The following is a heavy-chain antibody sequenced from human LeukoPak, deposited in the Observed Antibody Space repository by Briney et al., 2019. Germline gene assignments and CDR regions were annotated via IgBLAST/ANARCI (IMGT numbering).Heavy chain of an antibody. V-gene: IGHV5-51*01. J-gene: IGHJ6*03. D-gene: IGHD3-22*01. CDR1: GYRFTSYW. CDR3: ARRDSFTSKSVPYYYYYYMDV. CDR2: IYPGDSDS. Sequence: GESLKISCKAFGYRFTSYWIDWVRQMPGKGLEWMGTIYPGDSDSRYSPSFQGQVTMSVDKAISTAYLEWNSLKASDTAMYYCARRDSFTSKSVPYYYYYYMDVWGKGTTVTVSS.